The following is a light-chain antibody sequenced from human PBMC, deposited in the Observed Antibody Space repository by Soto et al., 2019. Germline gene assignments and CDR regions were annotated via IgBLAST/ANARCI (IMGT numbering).Light chain of an antibody. CDR3: QQFGTSLT. Sequence: VLTQSPATLSLSPGERATLSFAASQIVSSTYLAWYQQRPCLARSLLIYDVSNRFTGVPDRFIGSGSGTDFTHTIVMLEPEDFAVYYCQQFGTSLTIGGGTKVE. CDR2: DVS. V-gene: IGKV3D-20*01. J-gene: IGKJ4*01. CDR1: QIVSSTY.